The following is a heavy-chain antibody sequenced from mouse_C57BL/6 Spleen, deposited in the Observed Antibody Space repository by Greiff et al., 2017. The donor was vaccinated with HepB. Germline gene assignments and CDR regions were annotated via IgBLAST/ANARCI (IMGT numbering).Heavy chain of an antibody. Sequence: QVQLQQPGAELVRPGSSVKLSCKASGYTFTSYWMHWVKQRPIQGLEWIGNIDPSDSETHYNQKFKDKATLTVDKSSSTAYMQLSSLTSEDSAVYYCARRGTGTRWYFDGWGTGTTVTVSS. D-gene: IGHD4-1*01. J-gene: IGHJ1*03. V-gene: IGHV1-52*01. CDR3: ARRGTGTRWYFDG. CDR1: GYTFTSYW. CDR2: IDPSDSET.